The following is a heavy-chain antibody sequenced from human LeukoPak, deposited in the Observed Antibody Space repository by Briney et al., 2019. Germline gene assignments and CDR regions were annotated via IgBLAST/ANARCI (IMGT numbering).Heavy chain of an antibody. CDR3: ARVEYQLLVYYFDY. Sequence: PGGSLRLPCTASGFTFSDYYMSWIRQAPGKGLEWVSYISSSGGTIYYADSVKGRFTISRDNARNSLYLQMISLRAEDTAVYYCARVEYQLLVYYFDYWGQGTLVTVSS. CDR1: GFTFSDYY. J-gene: IGHJ4*02. D-gene: IGHD2-2*01. CDR2: ISSSGGTI. V-gene: IGHV3-11*01.